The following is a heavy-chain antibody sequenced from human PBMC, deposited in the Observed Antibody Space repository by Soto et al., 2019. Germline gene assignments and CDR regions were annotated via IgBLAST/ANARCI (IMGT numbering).Heavy chain of an antibody. Sequence: EVQLLESGGGLVQPGGSLRLSCAASGFTFSSYAMNWVRQAPGTGLEWVSVISGSDGSTYYADSVKGRFTISRDNYKNTLNLQMNSLRAEDTAVYYCARRSSSWYFDYWGQGTLVTVS. V-gene: IGHV3-23*01. CDR2: ISGSDGST. J-gene: IGHJ4*02. D-gene: IGHD6-13*01. CDR1: GFTFSSYA. CDR3: ARRSSSWYFDY.